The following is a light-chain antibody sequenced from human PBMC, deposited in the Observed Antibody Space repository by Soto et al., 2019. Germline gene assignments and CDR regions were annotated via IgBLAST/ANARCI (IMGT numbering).Light chain of an antibody. CDR1: QNVNSN. CDR2: NVS. CDR3: QQYNTLNT. V-gene: IGKV3-15*01. J-gene: IGKJ2*01. Sequence: EIAMTQSPATLSVSPGKRATLSCRASQNVNSNLAWYQQKPGHAPSLLMYNVSTRATGFPARFSGSGSGTEFSFTISSLQSEDSAIYYCQQYNTLNTFGQGTKVDIK.